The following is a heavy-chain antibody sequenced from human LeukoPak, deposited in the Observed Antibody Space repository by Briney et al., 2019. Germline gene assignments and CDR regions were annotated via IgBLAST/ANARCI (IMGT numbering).Heavy chain of an antibody. CDR2: ISGSGGST. D-gene: IGHD6-19*01. Sequence: GGSLRLSCAASGFTFSSYSMSWVRQAPGKGLEWVSGISGSGGSTYYADSVKGRFTISRDNSKNTLYLQMNSLRAEDTALYYCAKDRVGAVVDLFDYWGQGTLVTVSS. J-gene: IGHJ4*02. CDR1: GFTFSSYS. V-gene: IGHV3-23*01. CDR3: AKDRVGAVVDLFDY.